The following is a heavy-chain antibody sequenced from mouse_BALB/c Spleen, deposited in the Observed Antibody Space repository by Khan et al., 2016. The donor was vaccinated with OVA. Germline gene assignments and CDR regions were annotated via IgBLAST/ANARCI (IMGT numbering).Heavy chain of an antibody. Sequence: EVELVESGGDLVKPGGSLKLSCAASGFTFSSYSMSWVRQTPDKRLEWVATISSGGDYTYYPDNVKGRFTISRDNAKKTLYLQMKSLKSEDTAMYYCASHLTGSFAYWGQGTLVTVSA. V-gene: IGHV5-6*01. CDR1: GFTFSSYS. J-gene: IGHJ3*01. CDR2: ISSGGDYT. D-gene: IGHD4-1*01. CDR3: ASHLTGSFAY.